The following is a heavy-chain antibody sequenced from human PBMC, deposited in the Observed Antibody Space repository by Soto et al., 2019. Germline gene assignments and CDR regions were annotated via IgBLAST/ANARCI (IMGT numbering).Heavy chain of an antibody. D-gene: IGHD4-17*01. CDR2: IFYTGST. CDR1: GCSINSASYH. Sequence: QVQLQESGPGLVQPSETLSLTCSVSGCSINSASYHWSWLRQHPGKGLEFIGYIFYTGSTYYNPSLETRLTISVDTSKNHVSLGLNAVTAADTAVYYCARLDYGDSAFDSWGLGILVTVSS. CDR3: ARLDYGDSAFDS. V-gene: IGHV4-31*03. J-gene: IGHJ4*02.